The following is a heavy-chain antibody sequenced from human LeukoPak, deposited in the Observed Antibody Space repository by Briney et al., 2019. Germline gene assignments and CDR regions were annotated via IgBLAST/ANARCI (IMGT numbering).Heavy chain of an antibody. J-gene: IGHJ5*02. CDR2: IYYSGGT. D-gene: IGHD3-3*01. Sequence: SETLSLTCTVSGGSMSSHSWSWIRQPPGKGLEWIGDIYYSGGTTYNPPLSDSGITNHNPSLKSRVTISIDTSKNQFSLKLSSVTAADTAVYYCARGNTIFGVGDRIFDPWGQGTLVTVSS. V-gene: IGHV4-59*11. CDR1: GGSMSSHS. CDR3: ARGNTIFGVGDRIFDP.